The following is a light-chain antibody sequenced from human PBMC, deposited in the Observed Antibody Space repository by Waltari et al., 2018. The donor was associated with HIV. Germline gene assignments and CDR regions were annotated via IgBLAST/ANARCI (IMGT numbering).Light chain of an antibody. CDR1: SSNIGSYY. CDR2: RNN. V-gene: IGLV1-47*01. Sequence: QSVLTQPPSASGTPGQRVTISCSGSSSNIGSYYVYCDQQLPGTAPKLLIYRNNQRPSGVPDRFSGSKSGTSASLAISGLRSEDEADYYCAAWTDSLSGVVFGGGTKLSVL. J-gene: IGLJ2*01. CDR3: AAWTDSLSGVV.